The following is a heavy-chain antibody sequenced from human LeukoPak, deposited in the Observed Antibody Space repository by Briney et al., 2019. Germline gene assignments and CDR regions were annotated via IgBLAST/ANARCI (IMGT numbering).Heavy chain of an antibody. J-gene: IGHJ4*02. CDR1: GFTFSDFY. Sequence: GGSLRLSCAASGFTFSDFYMSWIRQAPGKGLEWVSYISSSGSTTYYADSVKGRFTSSRDNAKNSLYLQMNSLRAEDTAVYYCARVAHLTGDPYDYWGQGTLVTVSS. CDR3: ARVAHLTGDPYDY. D-gene: IGHD7-27*01. CDR2: ISSSGSTT. V-gene: IGHV3-11*01.